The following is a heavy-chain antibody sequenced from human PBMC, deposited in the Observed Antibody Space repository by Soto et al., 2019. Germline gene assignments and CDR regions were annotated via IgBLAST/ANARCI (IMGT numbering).Heavy chain of an antibody. V-gene: IGHV1-69*13. D-gene: IGHD3-10*01. Sequence: VKVSCKASGGSFSTYAISWVRQAPGQGLEWMGGIIPIFATPNYAQKFQGRVTITADESTRTAYMELSSLRSEDTAVYYCARRPGPEGSAWGQGTLVTVSS. CDR1: GGSFSTYA. CDR3: ARRPGPEGSA. J-gene: IGHJ5*02. CDR2: IIPIFATP.